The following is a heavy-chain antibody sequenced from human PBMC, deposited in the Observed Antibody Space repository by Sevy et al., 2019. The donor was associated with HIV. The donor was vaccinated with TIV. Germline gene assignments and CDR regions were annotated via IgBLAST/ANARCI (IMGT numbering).Heavy chain of an antibody. CDR3: ARLTITMIVVAPSDYYYYMDV. Sequence: ASVKVSCKASGYTFTSYGISWVRQAPGQGLEWMGWISAYNGNTNYAQMLQGRVTMTTDTSTSTAYMELRSLRSDDTAVYYCARLTITMIVVAPSDYYYYMDVWGKGTTVTVSS. CDR1: GYTFTSYG. J-gene: IGHJ6*03. CDR2: ISAYNGNT. D-gene: IGHD3-22*01. V-gene: IGHV1-18*01.